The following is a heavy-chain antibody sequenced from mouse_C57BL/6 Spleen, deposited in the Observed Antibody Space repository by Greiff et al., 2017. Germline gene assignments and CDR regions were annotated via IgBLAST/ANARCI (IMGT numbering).Heavy chain of an antibody. CDR3: AREEVYCGSCYYAMDY. Sequence: QVQLQQPGAELVRPGSSVKLSCKASGYTFTSYWMHWVKQRPIQGLEWIGNIDPSDSETHYNQKFKDKATLTGDKSSSTAYMQISSLTSEDSAVYYSAREEVYCGSCYYAMDYWGQGTSVTVSS. CDR2: IDPSDSET. V-gene: IGHV1-52*01. CDR1: GYTFTSYW. J-gene: IGHJ4*01. D-gene: IGHD1-1*01.